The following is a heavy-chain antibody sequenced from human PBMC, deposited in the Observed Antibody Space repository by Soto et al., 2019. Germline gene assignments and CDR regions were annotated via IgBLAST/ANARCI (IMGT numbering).Heavy chain of an antibody. CDR2: IYYSGST. D-gene: IGHD3-22*01. Sequence: PSETLSLTCTVSGGSISSYYWSWIRQPPGKGLEWIGYIYYSGSTNYNPSLKSRVTISVDTSKNQFSLKLSSVTAADTAVYYCARHLLLYYYDSSGYYLRDAFDIWGQGTMGTVSS. CDR1: GGSISSYY. J-gene: IGHJ3*02. CDR3: ARHLLLYYYDSSGYYLRDAFDI. V-gene: IGHV4-59*08.